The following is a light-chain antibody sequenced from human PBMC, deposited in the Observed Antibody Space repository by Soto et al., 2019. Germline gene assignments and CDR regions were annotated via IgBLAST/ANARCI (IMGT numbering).Light chain of an antibody. CDR3: QQYNSWPPIT. V-gene: IGKV3-15*01. J-gene: IGKJ5*01. CDR1: QSVSSY. Sequence: EIVLTQSPGTPSLSPGERATLSCRASQSVSSYLAWYLQKPGQAPRLLIYDASTRATGIPARFSGGGSGTEFTLTISILQSEDFAVYVCQQYNSWPPITFGQGTRLEIK. CDR2: DAS.